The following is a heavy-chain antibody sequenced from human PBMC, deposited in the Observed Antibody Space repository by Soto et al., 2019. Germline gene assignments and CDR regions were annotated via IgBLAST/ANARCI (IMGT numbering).Heavy chain of an antibody. Sequence: SETLSLTCAVYGGSFSGYYWSWIRQPPGKGLEWIGEINHSGSTNYNPSPKSRVTISVDTSKNQFSLKLSSVTAADTAVYYCASVGDSYYDFWSGYHKGYFDYWGQGTLVTVSS. J-gene: IGHJ4*02. D-gene: IGHD3-3*01. CDR3: ASVGDSYYDFWSGYHKGYFDY. CDR1: GGSFSGYY. V-gene: IGHV4-34*01. CDR2: INHSGST.